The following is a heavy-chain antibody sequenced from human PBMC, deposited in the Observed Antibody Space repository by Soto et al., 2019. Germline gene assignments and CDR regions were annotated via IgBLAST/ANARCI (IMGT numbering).Heavy chain of an antibody. D-gene: IGHD3-9*01. CDR2: ISSSSSYI. V-gene: IGHV3-21*01. J-gene: IGHJ4*02. CDR3: ARANKRILTGYYSLDY. CDR1: GFTFSSYS. Sequence: GGSLRLSCAASGFTFSSYSMNWVRQAPGKGLEWVSSISSSSSYIYYADSVEGRFTISRDNAKNSLYLQMNSLRAEDTAVYYCARANKRILTGYYSLDYWGQGTLVTVSS.